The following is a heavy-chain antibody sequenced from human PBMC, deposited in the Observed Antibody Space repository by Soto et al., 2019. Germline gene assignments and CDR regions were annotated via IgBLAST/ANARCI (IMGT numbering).Heavy chain of an antibody. D-gene: IGHD3-22*01. CDR1: GGTFSSYT. J-gene: IGHJ4*02. Sequence: QVQLVQSGAEVKKPGSSVKVSCKASGGTFSSYTISWVRQAPGQGLEWMGRIIPILGIANYAQKFQGRVTITADKSTSTAYMELSSLRSEDTAVYYCASAAYYYDSSGQSFDYWGQGTLVTVSS. CDR2: IIPILGIA. CDR3: ASAAYYYDSSGQSFDY. V-gene: IGHV1-69*02.